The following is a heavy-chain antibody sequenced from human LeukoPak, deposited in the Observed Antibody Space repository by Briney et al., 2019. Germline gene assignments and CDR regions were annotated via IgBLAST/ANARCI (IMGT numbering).Heavy chain of an antibody. CDR2: IYYNGSA. J-gene: IGHJ3*02. Sequence: PSQTLSLTCTVSGGSISNGANFWSWIRQLPGKGLEWIGYIYYNGSAYYNPSLKSRVTISLDTSKTQFSLKLSSVTAADTAVYYCAKTYYYDGNGLIMRGAAFDIWGQGTGVIVSS. D-gene: IGHD3-22*01. V-gene: IGHV4-31*03. CDR3: AKTYYYDGNGLIMRGAAFDI. CDR1: GGSISNGANF.